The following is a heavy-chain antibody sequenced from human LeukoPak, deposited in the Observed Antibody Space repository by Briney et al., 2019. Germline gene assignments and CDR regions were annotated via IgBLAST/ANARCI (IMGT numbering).Heavy chain of an antibody. D-gene: IGHD3-9*01. CDR1: GFTFSSYA. J-gene: IGHJ4*02. V-gene: IGHV3-30-3*01. CDR2: ISYDGSNK. CDR3: ARDHYDIFSCLDY. Sequence: GGSLRLSCAASGFTFSSYAMHWVRQAPGKGLEWVAVISYDGSNKYYADSVKGRFTISRDNSKNTLYLQMNSLRAEDTAVYYCARDHYDIFSCLDYWGQGTLVTVSS.